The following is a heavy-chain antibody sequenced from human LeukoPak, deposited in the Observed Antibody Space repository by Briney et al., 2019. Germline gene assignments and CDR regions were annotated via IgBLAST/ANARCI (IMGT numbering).Heavy chain of an antibody. CDR1: GFTFSSYS. V-gene: IGHV3-48*01. CDR3: ARATVTRWFDP. D-gene: IGHD4-17*01. CDR2: ISSSSSTI. Sequence: GGSLRLSCADSGFTFSSYSMNWVRQAPGKGLEWVSYISSSSSTIYYADSVKGRFTISRDNSKNTLYLQMNSLRAEDTAVYYCARATVTRWFDPWGQGTLVTVSS. J-gene: IGHJ5*02.